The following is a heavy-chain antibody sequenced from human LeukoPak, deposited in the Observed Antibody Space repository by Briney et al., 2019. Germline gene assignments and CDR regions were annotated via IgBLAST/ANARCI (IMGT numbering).Heavy chain of an antibody. V-gene: IGHV3-33*01. Sequence: PGGSLRLSCAASGFTFSSYGMHWVRQAPGKGLEWVAVIWYDGSNKYYADSVKSRFTISRDNSKNTLYLQMNSLRAEDTAVYYCARDLEYSSGWYRAIGYWGQGTLVTVSS. CDR2: IWYDGSNK. CDR3: ARDLEYSSGWYRAIGY. J-gene: IGHJ4*02. D-gene: IGHD6-19*01. CDR1: GFTFSSYG.